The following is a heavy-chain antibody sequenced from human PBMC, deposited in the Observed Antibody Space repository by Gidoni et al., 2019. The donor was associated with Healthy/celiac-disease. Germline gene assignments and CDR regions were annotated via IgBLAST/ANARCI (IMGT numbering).Heavy chain of an antibody. CDR3: ARGPRSKGILNWFDP. V-gene: IGHV4-34*01. J-gene: IGHJ5*02. CDR1: GGSFSGYY. Sequence: QVQLQQWGAGLLKPSETLSLTCAVYGGSFSGYYWSWIRQPPGKGLEWIGEINHSGSTNYNPSLKRRVTISVDTSKNQFSLKLSSVTAADTAVYYCARGPRSKGILNWFDPWGQGTLVTVSS. CDR2: INHSGST. D-gene: IGHD6-13*01.